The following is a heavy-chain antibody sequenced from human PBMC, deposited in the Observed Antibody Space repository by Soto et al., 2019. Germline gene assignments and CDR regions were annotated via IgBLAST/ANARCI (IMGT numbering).Heavy chain of an antibody. CDR3: AREVTWGLDV. J-gene: IGHJ6*02. CDR2: ISRSSTGI. CDR1: GFTFSLYS. V-gene: IGHV3-48*02. D-gene: IGHD3-10*01. Sequence: EVQLVESGGGLVQPGGSLRLSCAASGFTFSLYSMSWVRQAPGKGLELVSYISRSSTGIHYADSVKGRFTISRDGATNSTPLQMNSLRDGDTAVYYCAREVTWGLDVWGQGTTVSISS.